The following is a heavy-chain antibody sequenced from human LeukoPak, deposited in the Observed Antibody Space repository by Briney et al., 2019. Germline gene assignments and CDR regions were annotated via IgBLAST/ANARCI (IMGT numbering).Heavy chain of an antibody. CDR2: ISSSSSYI. Sequence: PGGSLRLSCAASGFTFSSHPMSWVRLAPGKGLEWVSSISSSSSYIYYADSVKGRFTISRDNAKNSLYLQMNSLRAEDTAVYYCASHYREHAMYWGQGTLVTVSS. V-gene: IGHV3-21*01. J-gene: IGHJ4*02. CDR3: ASHYREHAMY. D-gene: IGHD2-21*01. CDR1: GFTFSSHP.